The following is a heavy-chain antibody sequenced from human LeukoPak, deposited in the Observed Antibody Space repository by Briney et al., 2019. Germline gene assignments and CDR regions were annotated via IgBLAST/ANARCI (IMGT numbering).Heavy chain of an antibody. V-gene: IGHV1-46*01. D-gene: IGHD2-8*01. CDR3: ARDLYCTNGVCYNTNAFDI. Sequence: ASVKVSCKASGYTFTSYYMHWVRQAPGQGLEWMGIINPSGGSTSYAQKFQGRVTMTRDTSTSTVYMELSSLRSEDTAVYYCARDLYCTNGVCYNTNAFDIWGQGTVVTVSS. J-gene: IGHJ3*02. CDR1: GYTFTSYY. CDR2: INPSGGST.